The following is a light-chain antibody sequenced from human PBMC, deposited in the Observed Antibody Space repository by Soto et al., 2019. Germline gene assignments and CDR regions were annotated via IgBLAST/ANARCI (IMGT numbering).Light chain of an antibody. V-gene: IGKV1-5*03. CDR2: KAS. Sequence: DIQMTQSPSTLSASVGDRVTITCRASQSVSSWLAWYQQKPGKAPKLLIYKASSLESGVPSMFSGSGSGTEFTLTISGLQPDDFATYYCQQYDTYSTFGQGTKVEVK. J-gene: IGKJ1*01. CDR3: QQYDTYST. CDR1: QSVSSW.